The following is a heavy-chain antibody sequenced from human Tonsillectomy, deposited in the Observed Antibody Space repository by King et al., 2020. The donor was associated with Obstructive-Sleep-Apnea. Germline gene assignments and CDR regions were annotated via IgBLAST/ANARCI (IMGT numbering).Heavy chain of an antibody. D-gene: IGHD3-9*01. CDR2: ISYDGSNI. V-gene: IGHV3-30*04. J-gene: IGHJ5*02. Sequence: QLVQSGGGVVQPGRSLRLSCAASGFSFSDYAMHWVRQAPGKGLEWVAVISYDGSNIYYGDSGKGRFTISRNNSKSTLYLQINSLRAEDTAVYYCARYSDYDILTASSQRDNWIDPGGQGALVTVSS. CDR1: GFSFSDYA. CDR3: ARYSDYDILTASSQRDNWIDP.